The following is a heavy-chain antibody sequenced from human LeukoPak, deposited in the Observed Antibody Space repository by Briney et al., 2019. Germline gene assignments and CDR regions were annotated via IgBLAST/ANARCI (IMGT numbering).Heavy chain of an antibody. CDR1: GFTFSSYS. CDR2: IWNDESNR. Sequence: PGGSLRLSCAASGFTFSSYSMNWVRQAPGKGLEWVAVIWNDESNRFYADSVKGRFTISRDNSKNTLYLQMNTLRDEDTGVYYCARDDYSETSGGTRDWGQGTLVTVST. CDR3: ARDDYSETSGGTRD. V-gene: IGHV3-33*08. D-gene: IGHD3-10*01. J-gene: IGHJ4*02.